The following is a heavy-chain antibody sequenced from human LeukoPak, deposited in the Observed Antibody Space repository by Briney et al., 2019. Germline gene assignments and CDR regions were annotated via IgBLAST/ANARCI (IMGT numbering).Heavy chain of an antibody. CDR2: ITAYNGNT. Sequence: GASVKVSCKASGYTFTSYGISWVRQAPGQGLEWMGWITAYNGNTNYAQKLQGRVTMTTDTSTNTAYMELRSLRSDDTAVYYCARGLWFGELLSPLGYWGQGTLVTVSS. D-gene: IGHD3-10*01. CDR1: GYTFTSYG. V-gene: IGHV1-18*01. J-gene: IGHJ4*02. CDR3: ARGLWFGELLSPLGY.